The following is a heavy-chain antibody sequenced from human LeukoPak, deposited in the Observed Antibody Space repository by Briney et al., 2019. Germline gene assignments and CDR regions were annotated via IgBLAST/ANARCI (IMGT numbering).Heavy chain of an antibody. J-gene: IGHJ4*02. CDR2: IYSGGST. CDR3: AKESLRVVPSATFDY. V-gene: IGHV3-53*01. D-gene: IGHD2-2*01. Sequence: GGSLRLSCTVSGFTVSSDSMSWVRQAPGKGLEWVSFIYSGGSTHYSDSVKGRFTISRDNSKNTLYLQMHSLRAEDTAVYYCAKESLRVVPSATFDYWGQGTLVTVSS. CDR1: GFTVSSDS.